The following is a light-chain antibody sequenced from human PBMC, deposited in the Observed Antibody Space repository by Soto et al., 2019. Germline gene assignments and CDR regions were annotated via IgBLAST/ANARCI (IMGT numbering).Light chain of an antibody. Sequence: IVLTQSPGTLSLSPGERATLSCRASQSVSSLYFAWYQQKPGQAPRLLIYGTSSRATGTPDRFSGSGSGTDFALSISRLEPEDCAVYFCQQYGTSPGTFGQGTKLEIK. CDR1: QSVSSLY. CDR2: GTS. CDR3: QQYGTSPGT. V-gene: IGKV3-20*01. J-gene: IGKJ2*01.